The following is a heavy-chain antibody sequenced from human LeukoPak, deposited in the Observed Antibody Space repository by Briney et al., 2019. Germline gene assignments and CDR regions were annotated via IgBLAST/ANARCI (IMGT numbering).Heavy chain of an antibody. V-gene: IGHV1-8*01. D-gene: IGHD2-2*01. Sequence: ASVKVSCKASGYTFTSYDINWERQATGQGLEWMGWMNPNSGNTGYAQKFQGRVTMTRNTSISTAYMELSSLRSEDTAVYYCARGSYACSSTSCYRAWFDPWGQGTLVTVSS. CDR1: GYTFTSYD. J-gene: IGHJ5*02. CDR3: ARGSYACSSTSCYRAWFDP. CDR2: MNPNSGNT.